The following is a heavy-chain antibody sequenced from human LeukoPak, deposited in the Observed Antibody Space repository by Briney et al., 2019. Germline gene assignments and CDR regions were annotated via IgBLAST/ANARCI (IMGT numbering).Heavy chain of an antibody. D-gene: IGHD3-10*01. Sequence: GGSLRLSCAASGFTFSSYAMSWVRRAPGKGLEWVSAISGSGGSTYYADSVKGRFTISRDNSKNTLYLQTNSLRAEDTAVYYCARVGDVLLWFGESRDYYGMDVWGKGTTVTVSS. V-gene: IGHV3-23*01. CDR3: ARVGDVLLWFGESRDYYGMDV. J-gene: IGHJ6*04. CDR2: ISGSGGST. CDR1: GFTFSSYA.